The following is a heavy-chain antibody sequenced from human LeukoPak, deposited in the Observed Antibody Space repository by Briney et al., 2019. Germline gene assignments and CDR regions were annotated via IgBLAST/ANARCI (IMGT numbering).Heavy chain of an antibody. CDR2: IYYSGST. CDR1: GGSISSGNYY. D-gene: IGHD2-2*01. J-gene: IGHJ5*02. CDR3: ARVVVVPGATGWVDP. V-gene: IGHV4-31*03. Sequence: SETLSLTCTVSGGSISSGNYYWSWIRQHPGKGLEWIGYIYYSGSTYYNASLKSRVTISVDTSKNQFSLKLSSVTAADTAVYYCARVVVVPGATGWVDPWGQGTLVTASS.